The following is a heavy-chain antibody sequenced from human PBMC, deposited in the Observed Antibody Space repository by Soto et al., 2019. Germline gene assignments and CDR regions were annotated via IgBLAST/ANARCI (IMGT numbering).Heavy chain of an antibody. Sequence: QVQLVQSGAEVKKPGSSVKVSCKASGGTFSSYAISWVRQAPGQGLEWMGGTIPTFGTANDAQKFQARVTITADESTSTAYMELSSLRSEDTAVYYCSGGGYCSSTSCPDYYYYYGLDVWGQGTTVTVSS. V-gene: IGHV1-69*01. CDR1: GGTFSSYA. D-gene: IGHD2-2*01. CDR3: SGGGYCSSTSCPDYYYYYGLDV. CDR2: TIPTFGTA. J-gene: IGHJ6*02.